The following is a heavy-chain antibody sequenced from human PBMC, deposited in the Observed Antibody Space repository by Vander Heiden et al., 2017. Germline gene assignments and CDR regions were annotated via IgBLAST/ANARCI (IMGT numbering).Heavy chain of an antibody. Sequence: QLVQSGVEVKKPGASVKVSCKASGYSFTGYYIHWVRQAPGQGLEWMGWMNPKSGDTLYSQKFQGRVTMSRDTSISTAYMDLRSLTFDDTAQYYCARVVDSGFTYDYSYGMDVWGPGTTGIVAS. J-gene: IGHJ6*02. V-gene: IGHV1-2*02. CDR3: ARVVDSGFTYDYSYGMDV. CDR1: GYSFTGYY. CDR2: MNPKSGDT. D-gene: IGHD5-12*01.